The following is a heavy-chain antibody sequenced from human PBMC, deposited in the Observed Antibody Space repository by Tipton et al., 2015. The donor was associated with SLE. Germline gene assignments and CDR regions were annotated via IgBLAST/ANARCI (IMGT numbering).Heavy chain of an antibody. V-gene: IGHV1-69-2*01. CDR1: GYTFTDYY. D-gene: IGHD3-10*01. J-gene: IGHJ4*02. CDR2: VNPEDGEI. Sequence: QLVQSGPEVKKPGATVKISCKASGYTFTDYYIHWVRQAPGKGLAWLGRVNPEDGEIKCSENLQGRLTITADTSTSTAYMDLRSLTFEDTAVYYCTRGDYWGQGTLVTVSS. CDR3: TRGDY.